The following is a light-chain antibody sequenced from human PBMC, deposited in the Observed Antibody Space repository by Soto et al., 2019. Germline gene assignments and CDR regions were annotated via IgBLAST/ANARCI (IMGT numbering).Light chain of an antibody. CDR3: QQYGSSPPSST. CDR1: QRVSSGY. Sequence: EIVLTQSPGTLSLSPGERATLSCRASQRVSSGYLAWYQQKPGQAPRLLIYGASNRDTDIPDRFSGRGSGTDFTLTISRLEPEDFAVYYCQQYGSSPPSSTFGQGTRLEIK. CDR2: GAS. V-gene: IGKV3-20*01. J-gene: IGKJ5*01.